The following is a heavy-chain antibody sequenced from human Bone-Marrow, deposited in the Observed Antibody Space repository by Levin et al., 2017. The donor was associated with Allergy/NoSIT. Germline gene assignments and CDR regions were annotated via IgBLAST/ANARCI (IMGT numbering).Heavy chain of an antibody. J-gene: IGHJ6*02. D-gene: IGHD3-10*01. CDR3: ARAGGFGVFYGMDV. Sequence: VASVKVSCKASGYTFTSYDINWVRQATGQGLEWMGWMNPNSGNTGYAQKFQGRVTMTRNTSISTAYMELSSLRSEDTAVYYCARAGGFGVFYGMDVWGQGTTVTVSS. V-gene: IGHV1-8*01. CDR2: MNPNSGNT. CDR1: GYTFTSYD.